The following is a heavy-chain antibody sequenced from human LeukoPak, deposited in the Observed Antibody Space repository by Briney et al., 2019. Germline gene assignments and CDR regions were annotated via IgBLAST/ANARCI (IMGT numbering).Heavy chain of an antibody. V-gene: IGHV4-39*07. CDR3: ARSSRDGYNSLDY. J-gene: IGHJ4*02. Sequence: SETLSLTCTVSGGSISSGSYYWGWIRQPPGKGLEWIGNIYYSGSTYYNPSLKSRVTISLDTSKNQFSLKLSSVTAADTAVYYCARSSRDGYNSLDYWGQGTLVTVSS. CDR2: IYYSGST. D-gene: IGHD5-24*01. CDR1: GGSISSGSYY.